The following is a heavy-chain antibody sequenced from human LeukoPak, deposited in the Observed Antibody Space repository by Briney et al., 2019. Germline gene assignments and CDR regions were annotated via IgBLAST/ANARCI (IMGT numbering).Heavy chain of an antibody. Sequence: GGSLRLSSAASGFSFSSYWMHWVRQVPGKGLEWVSRIGTDGRNTNYADSMKGRFTISRDNAKNTLYLQVNSLRVEDTAVYYCARGGSGSTYGLFDYWGQGILVTVSS. CDR3: ARGGSGSTYGLFDY. J-gene: IGHJ4*02. CDR1: GFSFSSYW. D-gene: IGHD5-18*01. V-gene: IGHV3-74*01. CDR2: IGTDGRNT.